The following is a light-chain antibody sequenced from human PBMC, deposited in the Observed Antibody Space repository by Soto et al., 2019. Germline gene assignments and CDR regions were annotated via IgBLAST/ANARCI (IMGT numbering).Light chain of an antibody. J-gene: IGKJ4*02. V-gene: IGKV1-5*01. CDR1: QSISSW. CDR3: QQYNSYSPT. Sequence: IQLNQSSSFLFASVGDRGTLTCRASQSISSWLAWYQQKPGKAPKLLIYDASSLESGVPSRFSGSGSGTEFTLTISSLQPDDFATYYCQQYNSYSPTFGRGTKVDIK. CDR2: DAS.